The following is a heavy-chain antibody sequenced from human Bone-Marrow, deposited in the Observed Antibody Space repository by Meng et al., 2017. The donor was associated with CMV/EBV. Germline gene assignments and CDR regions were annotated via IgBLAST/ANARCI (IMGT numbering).Heavy chain of an antibody. D-gene: IGHD6-13*01. Sequence: GESLKISCAASGFTVSSNHMSWVRQAPGKGLEWVSLIYNGDSTFYADSVKGRFTISRDNSKNTLYLQMNSLRAEDTAVYYCARDLTSSSWYIPDYWGQGTLVTVSS. J-gene: IGHJ4*02. V-gene: IGHV3-66*02. CDR1: GFTVSSNH. CDR2: IYNGDST. CDR3: ARDLTSSSWYIPDY.